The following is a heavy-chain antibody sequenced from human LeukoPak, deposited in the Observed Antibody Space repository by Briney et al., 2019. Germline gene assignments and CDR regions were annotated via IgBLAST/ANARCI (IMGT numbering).Heavy chain of an antibody. V-gene: IGHV6-1*01. CDR3: TRGTPKNWFDP. CDR1: GYSVSSNTVT. Sequence: SQTFSLTYAISGYSVSSNTVTWNWIRQSPSRGLEWLGRTYYRSKWINDYAESVKSRITINPDTSKNLFSLQLNSVTPEDTAVYYCTRGTPKNWFDPWGQGTLVTVSS. CDR2: TYYRSKWIN. J-gene: IGHJ5*02.